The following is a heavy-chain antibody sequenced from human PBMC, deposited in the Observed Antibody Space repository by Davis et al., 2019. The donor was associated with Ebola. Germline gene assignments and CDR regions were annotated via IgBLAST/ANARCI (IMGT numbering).Heavy chain of an antibody. J-gene: IGHJ4*02. CDR3: ARDFVY. CDR2: IYHSGST. Sequence: MPSETLSLTCTVSGGSISSYYWSWIRRPPGKGLEWIGSIYHSGSTNYKPSLKSRVIISLNTSKNQFSLRVDSVTAADTAVYYCARDFVYWGQGILVTVSS. V-gene: IGHV4-4*08. CDR1: GGSISSYY.